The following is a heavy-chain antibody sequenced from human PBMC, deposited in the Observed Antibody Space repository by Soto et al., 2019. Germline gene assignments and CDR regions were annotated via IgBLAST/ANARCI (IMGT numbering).Heavy chain of an antibody. CDR1: GFTFSSCA. D-gene: IGHD2-15*01. CDR2: ISVNGGST. V-gene: IGHV3-23*01. Sequence: EVQLLESGGGLVQAGGSLRVSCAASGFTFSSCAMGWVRQAPGKGLEWVSSISVNGGSTYYADSVKGRFTISRDNSKNIVYLHMISLRAEDTAVYYCAKERNSWYSSGSASWGQGTLVTVSS. J-gene: IGHJ5*02. CDR3: AKERNSWYSSGSAS.